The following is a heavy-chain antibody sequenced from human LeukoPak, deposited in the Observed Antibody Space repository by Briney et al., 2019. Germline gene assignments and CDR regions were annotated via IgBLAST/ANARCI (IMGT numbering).Heavy chain of an antibody. J-gene: IGHJ5*02. D-gene: IGHD6-13*01. Sequence: SSETLSLTCTVSGGSISSGSYYWSWIRQPAGKGLEWIGRIYTSGSTNYNPSLKSRVTISVDTSKNQFSLKLSSVTAADTAVYYCARVGNPGYIWFDPWGQGTLVTVSS. CDR2: IYTSGST. CDR3: ARVGNPGYIWFDP. V-gene: IGHV4-61*02. CDR1: GGSISSGSYY.